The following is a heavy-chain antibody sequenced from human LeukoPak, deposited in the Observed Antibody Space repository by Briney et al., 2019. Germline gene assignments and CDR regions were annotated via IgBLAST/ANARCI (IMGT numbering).Heavy chain of an antibody. D-gene: IGHD2-15*01. CDR2: ISSSGSTI. Sequence: NPGGSLRLSCAASGFTFSDYYMSWIRQAPGKGLEWVSYISSSGSTIYYADSVKGRFTISRDNAKNSLYLQMNSLRAEDTAVYYCARFQYCSGGSCYRFDYWGQGTLVTVSS. V-gene: IGHV3-11*04. CDR3: ARFQYCSGGSCYRFDY. CDR1: GFTFSDYY. J-gene: IGHJ4*02.